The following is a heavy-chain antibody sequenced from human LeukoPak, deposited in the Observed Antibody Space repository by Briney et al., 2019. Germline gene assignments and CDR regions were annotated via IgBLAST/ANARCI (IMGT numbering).Heavy chain of an antibody. CDR3: ARLIFGVVNYYYYYMDV. Sequence: ASVKVSCKASGYTFTSYDSNWVRQATGQGLEWMGWMNPNSGNTGYAQKFQGRVTMTSNTSIRTAYMELSSLRSEVTAVYYCARLIFGVVNYYYYYMDVWGKGTTVTVSS. D-gene: IGHD3-3*01. J-gene: IGHJ6*03. CDR1: GYTFTSYD. CDR2: MNPNSGNT. V-gene: IGHV1-8*01.